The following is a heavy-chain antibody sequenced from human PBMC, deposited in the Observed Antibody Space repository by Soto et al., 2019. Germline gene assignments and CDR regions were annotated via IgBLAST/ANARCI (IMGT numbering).Heavy chain of an antibody. V-gene: IGHV4-31*03. Sequence: QVQLQESGPGLVKPSQTLSLTCTVSGGSISSGGYYWSWIRQNPGKGLEWIGYIYYSGSTNYNPSLKSRLSISVDTSKNQFSLSLRSVTAADTAVYYCARDESATDAFDVWGQGTMVTVSS. CDR3: ARDESATDAFDV. D-gene: IGHD5-12*01. CDR2: IYYSGST. CDR1: GGSISSGGYY. J-gene: IGHJ3*01.